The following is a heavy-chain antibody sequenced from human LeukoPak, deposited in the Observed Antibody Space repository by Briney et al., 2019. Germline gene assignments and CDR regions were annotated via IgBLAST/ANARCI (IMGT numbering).Heavy chain of an antibody. CDR3: ARARCDTCGYGS. V-gene: IGHV3-66*02. CDR2: LYSGGQT. CDR1: GFTFSSY. Sequence: GGSLRLSCAASGFTFSSYMSWVRQAPGKGLEWVAVLYSGGQTYYAGSVRGRFTISRDASKNTLYLQMNSLRAEDTAEYYCARARCDTCGYGSWGQGTLVTVSS. D-gene: IGHD5-12*01. J-gene: IGHJ5*02.